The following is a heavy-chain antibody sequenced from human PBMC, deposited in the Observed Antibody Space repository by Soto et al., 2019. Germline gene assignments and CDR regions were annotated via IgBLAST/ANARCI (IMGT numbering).Heavy chain of an antibody. CDR2: IDEVGNEK. D-gene: IGHD5-18*01. CDR3: ARDRGYHCYDD. CDR1: GFSFSNSW. J-gene: IGHJ4*02. Sequence: HPGGSLRLSCSASGFSFSNSWMTWFRQAPGKGLEWVANIDEVGNEKNIVDSVKGRFTIFRDNAKSSLYLQMNSLRVDDTAMYDGARDRGYHCYDDWGQGTLVTVPS. V-gene: IGHV3-7*05.